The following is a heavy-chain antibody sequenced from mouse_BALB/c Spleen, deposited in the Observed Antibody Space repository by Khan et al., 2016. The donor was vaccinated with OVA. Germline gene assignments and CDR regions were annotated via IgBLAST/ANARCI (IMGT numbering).Heavy chain of an antibody. CDR1: GYTFTSYD. V-gene: IGHV1-85*01. Sequence: VKLLESGAELVKPGASVKLSCKASGYTFTSYDINWVRQRPEQGLEWIGWMFPGDGSTKYNENFKGKATLTTDKSSSTAYMPLSRLTSEDSGAYYCARGGYGGCAYWGQGTLVTVSA. J-gene: IGHJ3*01. CDR3: ARGGYGGCAY. D-gene: IGHD2-14*01. CDR2: MFPGDGST.